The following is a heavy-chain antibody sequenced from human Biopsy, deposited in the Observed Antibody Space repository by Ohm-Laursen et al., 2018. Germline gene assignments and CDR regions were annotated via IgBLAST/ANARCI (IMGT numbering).Heavy chain of an antibody. CDR1: GYTFTGYH. Sequence: GASVKVPCNASGYTFTGYHVHWVRQAPGQGLEWMGWINAKTGDTNYAQKFQGRVTMTRDTSISTAYVDLSSLRSDDTAVYYCTRGGYYYDSLAYYYWFDPWGQGTLVTVSS. J-gene: IGHJ5*02. D-gene: IGHD3-22*01. V-gene: IGHV1-2*02. CDR3: TRGGYYYDSLAYYYWFDP. CDR2: INAKTGDT.